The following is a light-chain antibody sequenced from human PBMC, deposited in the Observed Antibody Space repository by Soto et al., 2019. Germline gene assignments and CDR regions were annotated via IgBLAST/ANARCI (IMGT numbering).Light chain of an antibody. Sequence: DIVLTQSPGTLSLSPGERATLSCRASQDVLNNYLAWFQQKPGQALRLLIYGISTRATGIPDRFSGSGSGTHFTLTISRLEPEDFAVYYCQQFGTPPWTFGQGTKVEIK. V-gene: IGKV3-20*01. CDR1: QDVLNNY. CDR2: GIS. J-gene: IGKJ1*01. CDR3: QQFGTPPWT.